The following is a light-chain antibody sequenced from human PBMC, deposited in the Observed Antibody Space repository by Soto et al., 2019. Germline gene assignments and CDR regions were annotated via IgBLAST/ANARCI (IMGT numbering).Light chain of an antibody. V-gene: IGKV1-33*01. Sequence: DIQMTQSPSSLSASAGDRVTIVCRASQDIGKFLNWYQQRPGESPRLLIYDASRLAEGVPSRFSGSAAEKYFIITISILQLDDIATYYCQQADNLPVTFGGGTKVEIK. J-gene: IGKJ4*01. CDR1: QDIGKF. CDR3: QQADNLPVT. CDR2: DAS.